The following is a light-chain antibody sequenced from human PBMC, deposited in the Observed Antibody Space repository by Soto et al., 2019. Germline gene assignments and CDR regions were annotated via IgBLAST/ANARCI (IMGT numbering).Light chain of an antibody. J-gene: IGKJ1*01. CDR2: GTS. CDR1: QYVSSTY. Sequence: EIVLTQSPGTLSLSPGERATLSCRASQYVSSTYLAWYQQKPGPAPRLLTYGTSSRAPGIPARFSASGSGTDLTLTISSLEHEDFAVYYCQRYDNPRGTFGQGTKVEIK. CDR3: QRYDNPRGT. V-gene: IGKV3-20*01.